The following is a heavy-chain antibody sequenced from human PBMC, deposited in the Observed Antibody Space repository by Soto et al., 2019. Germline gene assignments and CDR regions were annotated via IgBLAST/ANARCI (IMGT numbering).Heavy chain of an antibody. Sequence: SETLSLTCSVSGGSLRRRVYYWSWIRQRPGEGLEWIGFVYYSGITDYNPSLKSRVTISADTSKNQFSLSLYSVTAADTAVYYCASSGGPEGDWFDPWGQGILVNVSS. CDR2: VYYSGIT. D-gene: IGHD2-15*01. CDR3: ASSGGPEGDWFDP. J-gene: IGHJ5*02. V-gene: IGHV4-31*02. CDR1: GGSLRRRVYY.